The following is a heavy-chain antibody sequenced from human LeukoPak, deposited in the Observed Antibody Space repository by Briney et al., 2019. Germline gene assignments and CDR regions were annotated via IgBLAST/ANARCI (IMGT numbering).Heavy chain of an antibody. V-gene: IGHV3-74*01. J-gene: IGHJ4*02. CDR3: ARRPRSSGNYDGPSGLDY. Sequence: GGSLRLSCAASGFTFGSYWMHWVRQAPGKGLVWVSRINTDGGSTTYADSVKGRFTISRDNAKNTLYLQMNSLRAEDTAVYYCARRPRSSGNYDGPSGLDYWGQGTLVTVSS. D-gene: IGHD3-22*01. CDR2: INTDGGST. CDR1: GFTFGSYW.